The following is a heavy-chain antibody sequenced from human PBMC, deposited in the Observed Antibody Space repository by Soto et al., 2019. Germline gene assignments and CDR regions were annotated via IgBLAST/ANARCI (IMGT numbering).Heavy chain of an antibody. V-gene: IGHV6-1*01. Sequence: SQTLSLTCAISGDSVSSNSAAWNWIRQSPSRGLEWLGRTYYRSKWYNDYAVSVKSRITINPDTSKNQFSLQLNSVTPEDTAVYYCARDRAYYYDSSGYYHDAFEIWGQGTRSPSPQ. CDR3: ARDRAYYYDSSGYYHDAFEI. J-gene: IGHJ3*02. CDR1: GDSVSSNSAA. CDR2: TYYRSKWYN. D-gene: IGHD3-22*01.